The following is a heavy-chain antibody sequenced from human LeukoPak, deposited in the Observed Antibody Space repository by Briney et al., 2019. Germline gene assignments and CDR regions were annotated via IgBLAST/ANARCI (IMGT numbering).Heavy chain of an antibody. D-gene: IGHD3-9*01. J-gene: IGHJ4*02. CDR1: GYTFTSYG. Sequence: ASVKLSCKASGYTFTSYGISLGRHPPGQGLEWMGWITAYNGNTNDAQKLQGRVTITTDTSTSTAYMELRSVRSDGTAVYYCARDYDILAGYPEIDYWGQGTLVTVSS. CDR3: ARDYDILAGYPEIDY. CDR2: ITAYNGNT. V-gene: IGHV1-18*01.